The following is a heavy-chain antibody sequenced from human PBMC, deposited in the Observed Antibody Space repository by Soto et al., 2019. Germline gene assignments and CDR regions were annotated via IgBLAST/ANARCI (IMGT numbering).Heavy chain of an antibody. V-gene: IGHV3-23*01. J-gene: IGHJ4*02. CDR3: AKDAGNEESLFDY. Sequence: GGSLRLSCEASGFTSSDFGMSWVRQIPGKGLEWVSTVNNDGRNTHYADSVEGRFTISRDNSKNTLYLQMGSLRAEDTAIYYCAKDAGNEESLFDYWGQGTLVTVYS. CDR2: VNNDGRNT. CDR1: GFTSSDFG.